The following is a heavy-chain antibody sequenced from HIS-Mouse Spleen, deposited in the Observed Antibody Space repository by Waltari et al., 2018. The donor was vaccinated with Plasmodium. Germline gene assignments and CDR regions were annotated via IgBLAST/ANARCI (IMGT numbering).Heavy chain of an antibody. D-gene: IGHD6-6*01. V-gene: IGHV4-59*01. CDR1: GGSISSYY. CDR2: IYYSGST. CDR3: ARGGYSSSSYYFDY. Sequence: QVQLQESGPGLVKPSETLSLTCTVSGGSISSYYCSWIRRPPGKGLEWIAYIYYSGSTNYNPSLKSRVTISVDTSKNQFSLKLSSVTAADTAVFYCARGGYSSSSYYFDYWGQGTLVTVSS. J-gene: IGHJ4*02.